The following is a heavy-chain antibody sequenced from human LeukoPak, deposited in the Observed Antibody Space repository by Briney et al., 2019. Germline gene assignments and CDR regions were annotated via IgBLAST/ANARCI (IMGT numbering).Heavy chain of an antibody. J-gene: IGHJ3*02. V-gene: IGHV1-2*02. D-gene: IGHD3-22*01. CDR1: GYTFTGYY. CDR3: ARDQLPLSYSYDSSGYYGPVAFDI. Sequence: ASVKVSCKASGYTFTGYYMHWVRQAPGQGLEWMGWINPNSGGTNYAQKFQGRVTMTRDTSISTAYMELSRLRSDDTAVYYCARDQLPLSYSYDSSGYYGPVAFDIWGQGTMVTVSS. CDR2: INPNSGGT.